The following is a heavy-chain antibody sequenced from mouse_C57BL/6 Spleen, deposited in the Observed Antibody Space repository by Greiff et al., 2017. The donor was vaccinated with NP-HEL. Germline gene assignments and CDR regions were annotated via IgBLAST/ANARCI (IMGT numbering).Heavy chain of an antibody. CDR1: GYTFTSYW. CDR3: ARYYGNYLYWYFDV. J-gene: IGHJ1*03. Sequence: VQLQQSGAELVRPGTSVKLSCKASGYTFTSYWMHWVKQRPGQGLEWIGVIDPSDSYTNYNQKFKGKATLTVDTSSSTAYMQLSSLTSEDSAVYYCARYYGNYLYWYFDVWGTGTTVTVSS. D-gene: IGHD2-1*01. V-gene: IGHV1-59*01. CDR2: IDPSDSYT.